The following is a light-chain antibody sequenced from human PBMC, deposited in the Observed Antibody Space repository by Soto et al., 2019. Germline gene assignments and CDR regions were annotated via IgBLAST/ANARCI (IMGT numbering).Light chain of an antibody. CDR1: QSVSSSY. CDR2: AAS. V-gene: IGKV3-20*01. J-gene: IGKJ1*01. Sequence: EILLTQSPGTLSLSPGERATLSCRASQSVSSSYLAWYQQKPGQAPRLLIYAASSRATGIPDRFSGSGSGTDFTLTISRLEPEDFAVYYCQQYGSSGAFGQGTKVDIK. CDR3: QQYGSSGA.